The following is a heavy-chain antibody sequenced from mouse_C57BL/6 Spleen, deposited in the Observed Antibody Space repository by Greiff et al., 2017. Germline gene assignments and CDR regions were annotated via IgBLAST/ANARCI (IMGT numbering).Heavy chain of an antibody. CDR1: GYSITSGYY. D-gene: IGHD4-1*01. CDR2: ISYDGSN. J-gene: IGHJ3*01. Sequence: EVKVEESGPGLVKPSQSLSLTCSVTGYSITSGYYWNWIRQFPGNKLEWMGYISYDGSNNYNPSLKNRISITRDTSKNQFFLKLNSVTTEDTATYYCARELGRVFAYWGQGTLVTVSA. V-gene: IGHV3-6*01. CDR3: ARELGRVFAY.